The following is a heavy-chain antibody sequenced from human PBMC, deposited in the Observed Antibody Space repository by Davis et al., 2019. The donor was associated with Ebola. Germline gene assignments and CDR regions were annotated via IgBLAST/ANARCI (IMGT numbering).Heavy chain of an antibody. J-gene: IGHJ3*02. Sequence: GESLKISCAASGFTFSDLWMTWVRQAPGMGLQWVANIKSDGSEKHYVDSVKGRFTISRDNSKNTLYLQMNSLRAEDTAVYYCARDSGGIVVVPAAINAFDIWGQGTMVTVSS. D-gene: IGHD2-2*01. CDR2: IKSDGSEK. CDR3: ARDSGGIVVVPAAINAFDI. V-gene: IGHV3-7*03. CDR1: GFTFSDLW.